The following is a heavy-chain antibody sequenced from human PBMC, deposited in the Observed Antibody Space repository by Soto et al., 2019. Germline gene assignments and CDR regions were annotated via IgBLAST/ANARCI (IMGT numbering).Heavy chain of an antibody. CDR3: AKRQSFDFWSGYLPFFDY. D-gene: IGHD3-3*01. V-gene: IGHV3-23*01. CDR2: VGGSGSDT. CDR1: AINFRSYA. J-gene: IGHJ4*02. Sequence: GGSLRLSCSASAINFRSYAMSWVRQAPGKGLEWVSAVGGSGSDTYYADSVKGRFTISRDDSKNTLYPHMSSLRVEDTAIYYCAKRQSFDFWSGYLPFFDYWGQGTPVTVSS.